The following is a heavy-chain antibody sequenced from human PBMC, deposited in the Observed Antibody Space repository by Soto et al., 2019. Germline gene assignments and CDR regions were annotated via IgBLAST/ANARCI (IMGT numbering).Heavy chain of an antibody. J-gene: IGHJ4*02. CDR2: SYYSGRT. V-gene: IGHV4-39*01. CDR1: GGSISSGSYY. D-gene: IGHD2-15*01. CDR3: ARRTVVSSDFDY. Sequence: SETLSLTCTLSGGSISSGSYYWGWIRQPPGKGLEYIGSSYYSGRTYFNPSLKSRVTVSVDTSKNQFSLKLSSVTAADTAVYYCARRTVVSSDFDYWGQGTLVTAPQ.